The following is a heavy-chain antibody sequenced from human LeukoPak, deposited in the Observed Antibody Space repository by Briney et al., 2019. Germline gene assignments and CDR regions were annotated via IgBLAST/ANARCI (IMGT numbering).Heavy chain of an antibody. Sequence: PGRSLRLSCAASGFTFSSYAMHWVRQAPGKGLEWVAVISYDGSNKYYADSVKGRFTISRDNSKNTLYLQMSSLRAEDTAVYYCVKGKESSWYYFDYWGQGTLVTVSS. V-gene: IGHV3-30*14. CDR1: GFTFSSYA. D-gene: IGHD6-13*01. CDR2: ISYDGSNK. J-gene: IGHJ4*02. CDR3: VKGKESSWYYFDY.